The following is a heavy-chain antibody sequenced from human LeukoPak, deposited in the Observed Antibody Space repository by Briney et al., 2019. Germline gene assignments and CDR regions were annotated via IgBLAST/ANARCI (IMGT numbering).Heavy chain of an antibody. CDR3: ARSGNYYNAFDY. D-gene: IGHD3-10*01. CDR2: IYSGGST. CDR1: GFTVSSNY. Sequence: GGSLRLSCAVSGFTVSSNYMNWVRQAPGKGLEWVSVIYSGGSTYYADSVKGRFTISRDNSKNTLYLQINSLRAEDTAVYYCARSGNYYNAFDYWGQGTLVTVSS. J-gene: IGHJ4*02. V-gene: IGHV3-53*01.